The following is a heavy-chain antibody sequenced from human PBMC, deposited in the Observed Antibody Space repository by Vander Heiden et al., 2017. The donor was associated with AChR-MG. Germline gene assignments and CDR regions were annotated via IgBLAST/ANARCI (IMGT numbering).Heavy chain of an antibody. CDR1: GYNLINHY. J-gene: IGHJ5*02. CDR2: THPGVSAT. D-gene: IGHD3-10*01. CDR3: ARAMMWFGGCA. Sequence: VQLVQSGAEVKKPGESLRTSCKGSGYNLINHYIGWVRQLPGKGLEWMGVTHPGVSATRDSPSFQGQVTISADKSISTAYLQWNSMKASDTAMYYGARAMMWFGGCAWGQGTLVTVSS. V-gene: IGHV5-51*03.